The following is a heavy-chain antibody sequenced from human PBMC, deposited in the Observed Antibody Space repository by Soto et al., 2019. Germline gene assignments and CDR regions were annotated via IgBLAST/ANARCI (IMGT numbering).Heavy chain of an antibody. J-gene: IGHJ6*02. D-gene: IGHD5-12*01. Sequence: SETLSLTCAVNGGSFSDYYWSWVRQPPGKGLEWIGEISHSGSTSYNPSLKSRVTISIDTSKNQFSLKLSSVCAADTAMYYCARGLQRRFGGYKGLGYHGMDVWGQGTTVTVSS. CDR2: ISHSGST. CDR1: GGSFSDYY. V-gene: IGHV4-34*01. CDR3: ARGLQRRFGGYKGLGYHGMDV.